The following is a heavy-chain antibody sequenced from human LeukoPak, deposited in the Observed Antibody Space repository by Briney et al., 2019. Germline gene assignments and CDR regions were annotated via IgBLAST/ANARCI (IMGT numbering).Heavy chain of an antibody. CDR1: GGSISSGGYY. V-gene: IGHV4-61*02. Sequence: PSETLSLTCTVSGGSISSGGYYGSWIRQPAGKGLEWIGRIYTSGSTNYNPSLKSRVTISVDTSKNQFSLKLSSVTAADTAVYYCARLRFLEWEGYYFDYWGQGTLVTVSS. D-gene: IGHD3-3*01. J-gene: IGHJ4*02. CDR3: ARLRFLEWEGYYFDY. CDR2: IYTSGST.